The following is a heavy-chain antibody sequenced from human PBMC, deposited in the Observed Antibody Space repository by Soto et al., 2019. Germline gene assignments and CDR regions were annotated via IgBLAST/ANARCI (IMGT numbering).Heavy chain of an antibody. CDR1: GGSISSYY. J-gene: IGHJ2*01. CDR3: ARPPRPHWYSEL. CDR2: IYYSGST. D-gene: IGHD6-6*01. V-gene: IGHV4-59*08. Sequence: QVQLQESGPGLVKPSETLSLTCTVSGGSISSYYWSGIRQPPGKGLEWIGYIYYSGSTNYNPSPKGRITLSVHTSKNRFSLKLTSVTAADTAVYYCARPPRPHWYSELWGRGTLGTVSS.